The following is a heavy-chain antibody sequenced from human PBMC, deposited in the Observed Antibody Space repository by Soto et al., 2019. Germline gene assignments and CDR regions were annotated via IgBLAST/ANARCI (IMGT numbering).Heavy chain of an antibody. J-gene: IGHJ6*03. D-gene: IGHD3-10*01. Sequence: SETLSLTCTVSGGSISSSSYYWGWIRQPPGKGLEWIGSIYYSGSTYYNPSLKSRVTISVDTSKNQFSLKLSSVTAADTAVYYCARGERITMVRGVSYMDVWGKGTTVTVS. CDR2: IYYSGST. V-gene: IGHV4-39*01. CDR1: GGSISSSSYY. CDR3: ARGERITMVRGVSYMDV.